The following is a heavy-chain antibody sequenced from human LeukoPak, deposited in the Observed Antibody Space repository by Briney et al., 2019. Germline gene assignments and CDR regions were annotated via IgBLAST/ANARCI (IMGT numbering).Heavy chain of an antibody. V-gene: IGHV1-2*06. D-gene: IGHD5-18*01. CDR3: ARDRSGYSYGEPLDH. J-gene: IGHJ4*02. CDR1: GYTFTGYY. Sequence: ASVTVSCKASGYTFTGYYMHWVRQAPGQGLEWLGRINPNSGGTNDAQNFQGRVTMTRDTSMNTAYMELSRLRGDDTAVYYCARDRSGYSYGEPLDHWGQGTLVIVSS. CDR2: INPNSGGT.